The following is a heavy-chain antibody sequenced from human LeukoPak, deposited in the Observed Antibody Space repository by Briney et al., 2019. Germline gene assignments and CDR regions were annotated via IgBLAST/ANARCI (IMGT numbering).Heavy chain of an antibody. J-gene: IGHJ3*02. V-gene: IGHV4-59*01. CDR3: ARNLRVVGSGAFDI. CDR2: ISYSGST. D-gene: IGHD2-15*01. CDR1: GGSISSYY. Sequence: SETLSLTCTVSGGSISSYYWSWIRQPPGKGLEFIGYISYSGSTNHNPSLKSRVTISVDTSKNQFSLKLSSVTAADTAVYYCARNLRVVGSGAFDIWGQGTMVTVSS.